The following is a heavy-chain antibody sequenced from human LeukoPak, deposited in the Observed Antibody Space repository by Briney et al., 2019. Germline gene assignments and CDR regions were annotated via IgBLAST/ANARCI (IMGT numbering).Heavy chain of an antibody. CDR1: GFTFGDYA. J-gene: IGHJ5*02. D-gene: IGHD3-9*01. V-gene: IGHV3-49*03. CDR2: IRSKAYGGTT. Sequence: GGSLRLSCTASGFTFGDYAMSWFRQAPGKGLEWVGFIRSKAYGGTTEYAASVKGRFTISRDDSKSIACLQMNSLKTEDTAVYYCTRVPLGRGLRYFDWLFHNWFDPWGQGTLVTVSS. CDR3: TRVPLGRGLRYFDWLFHNWFDP.